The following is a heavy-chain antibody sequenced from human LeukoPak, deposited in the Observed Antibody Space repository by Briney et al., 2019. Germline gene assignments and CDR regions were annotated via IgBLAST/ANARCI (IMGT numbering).Heavy chain of an antibody. Sequence: SETLSLTCPVYGGSFNIYYWSWIRQSPERGLEWIGEMNEGGTINYNPSLLSRVTVSLDRSKNQFSLKLTSVTTADTAVYYCARRRNYGRNYYIDVWGNGATVTVSS. CDR1: GGSFNIYY. J-gene: IGHJ6*03. V-gene: IGHV4-34*01. D-gene: IGHD1-7*01. CDR3: ARRRNYGRNYYIDV. CDR2: MNEGGTI.